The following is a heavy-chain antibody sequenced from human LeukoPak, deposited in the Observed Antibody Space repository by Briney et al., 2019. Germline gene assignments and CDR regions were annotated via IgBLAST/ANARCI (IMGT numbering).Heavy chain of an antibody. CDR2: IYHSGST. D-gene: IGHD3-10*01. V-gene: IGHV4-38-2*02. Sequence: SETLSLTCTVSGYSISSGYYWGWIRQPPGKGLEWIGSIYHSGSTYYNPSLKSRVTISVDTPKNQFSLKLRSVTAADTAVYYCARGLLDYYYYYYMDVWGKGTTVTISS. CDR3: ARGLLDYYYYYYMDV. CDR1: GYSISSGYY. J-gene: IGHJ6*03.